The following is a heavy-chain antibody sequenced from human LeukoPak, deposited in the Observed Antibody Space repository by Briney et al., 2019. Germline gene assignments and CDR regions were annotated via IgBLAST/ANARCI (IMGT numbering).Heavy chain of an antibody. CDR1: GISFTSHW. J-gene: IGHJ4*02. V-gene: IGHV5-51*01. CDR2: IYPGDSNT. CDR3: AKWPGY. D-gene: IGHD2-8*01. Sequence: GESLKISCKASGISFTSHWIGWVRPMPGKGLGWMGIIYPGDSNTRYSPSFQGQVTISADKSISTAYLQWSSLKASDSAMYYCAKWPGYWGQGTLVTVTS.